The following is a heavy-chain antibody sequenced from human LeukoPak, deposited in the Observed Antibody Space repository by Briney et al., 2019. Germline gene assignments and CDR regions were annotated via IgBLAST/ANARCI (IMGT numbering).Heavy chain of an antibody. Sequence: GGSLRLSCTASGFTFSSYAMNWVRQAPGMGLEWVSSLSGSGGSSYYADSVKGRFTISRDNSKNTLYLQMNSLRAEDTAVYYCAKGGGYSSGWYYFDYWGQGTLVTVSS. CDR2: LSGSGGSS. J-gene: IGHJ4*02. D-gene: IGHD6-19*01. CDR3: AKGGGYSSGWYYFDY. V-gene: IGHV3-23*01. CDR1: GFTFSSYA.